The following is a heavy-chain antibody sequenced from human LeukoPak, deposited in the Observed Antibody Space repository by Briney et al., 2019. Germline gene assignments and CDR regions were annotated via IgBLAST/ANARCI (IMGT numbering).Heavy chain of an antibody. D-gene: IGHD3-10*01. Sequence: GRSLRLSCAASGFTFDDYAMHWVRQAPGKGLEWVSGISWNSGSIGCADSVKGRFTISRDNAKNSLYLQMNSLRAEDTALYYCAKGVRITMVRGAFDIWGQGTMVTVSS. CDR3: AKGVRITMVRGAFDI. CDR2: ISWNSGSI. CDR1: GFTFDDYA. J-gene: IGHJ3*02. V-gene: IGHV3-9*01.